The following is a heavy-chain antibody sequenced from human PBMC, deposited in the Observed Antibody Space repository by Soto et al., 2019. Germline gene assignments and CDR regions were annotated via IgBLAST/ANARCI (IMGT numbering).Heavy chain of an antibody. CDR1: GYTFTGYY. D-gene: IGHD3-3*01. V-gene: IGHV1-2*04. CDR2: INPNSGGT. CDR3: ARASLRPKTRPDYGMDV. J-gene: IGHJ6*02. Sequence: ASVKVSCKASGYTFTGYYMHWVRQAPGQGLEWMGWINPNSGGTNYAQKFQGWVTMTRDTSISTAYMELSRLRSDDTAVYYCARASLRPKTRPDYGMDVWGQGTTVTVSS.